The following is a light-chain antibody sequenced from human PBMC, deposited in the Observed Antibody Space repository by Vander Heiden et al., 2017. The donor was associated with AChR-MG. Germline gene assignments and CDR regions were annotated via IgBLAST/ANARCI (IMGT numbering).Light chain of an antibody. J-gene: IGLJ2*01. CDR1: SSDIGGYDY. CDR2: EVS. V-gene: IGLV2-8*01. Sequence: SALTQPPSASGSPGQSVTISCTGTSSDIGGYDYVSWYQHHPGKAPKRMIYEVSKRPAGVPDRFSGSKSGNTASLTVAGLQPEDEADYYGSSYAGSNDLVFGGGTKLTVL. CDR3: SSYAGSNDLV.